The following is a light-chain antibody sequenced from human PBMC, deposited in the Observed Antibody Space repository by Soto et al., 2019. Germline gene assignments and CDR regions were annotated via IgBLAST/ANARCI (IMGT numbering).Light chain of an antibody. CDR1: QSVSSY. J-gene: IGKJ2*01. CDR3: QQYSTWPPRYT. Sequence: EIVMTQSPATLSVPPGGRATLSCRASQSVSSYLAWYQQRPGQPPRLLIYRASTRATGIPARFSGSGSGTEFSLPISSLQSKDFEVYYCQQYSTWPPRYTFGQGTKLEI. V-gene: IGKV3-15*01. CDR2: RAS.